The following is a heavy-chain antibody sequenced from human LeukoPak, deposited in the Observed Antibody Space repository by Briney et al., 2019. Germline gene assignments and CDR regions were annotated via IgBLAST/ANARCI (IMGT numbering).Heavy chain of an antibody. D-gene: IGHD6-13*01. Sequence: SGGSLRLSCAASGFIFSSYAMSWVRQAPGKGLEWISAISVSDTTYYADSEKGRFTISRDNSKNTLYLQMNSLRAEDTAVYYCALSGGSNWYGLECWGQGTLVTVSS. V-gene: IGHV3-23*01. CDR2: ISVSDTT. CDR3: ALSGGSNWYGLEC. CDR1: GFIFSSYA. J-gene: IGHJ4*02.